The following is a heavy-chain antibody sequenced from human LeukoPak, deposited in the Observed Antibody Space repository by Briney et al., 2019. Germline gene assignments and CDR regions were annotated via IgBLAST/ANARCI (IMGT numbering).Heavy chain of an antibody. CDR3: ARSKSILCDY. V-gene: IGHV3-7*05. CDR1: GFTFSSYW. J-gene: IGHJ4*02. Sequence: GGSLRLSCAASGFTFSSYWMTWVRQAPGKGLEGVANIKQDGGDKYYVDSVKGRFTISRDNAKNSLYLQMNSLRAEDTAVYYCARSKSILCDYWGQGTLVTVSS. CDR2: IKQDGGDK. D-gene: IGHD2-21*01.